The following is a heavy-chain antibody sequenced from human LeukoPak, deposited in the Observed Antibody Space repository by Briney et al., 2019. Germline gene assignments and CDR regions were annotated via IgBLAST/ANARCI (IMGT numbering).Heavy chain of an antibody. J-gene: IGHJ3*02. CDR1: GGTFSSYA. CDR2: IIPIFGTA. CDR3: AWSRDGYSKGAFDI. Sequence: SVKVSCKASGGTFSSYAISWVRQAPGQGVEWMGGIIPIFGTANYAQKFQGRVTTTADESTSTAYMELSSLRSEDTAVYYCAWSRDGYSKGAFDIWGQGTMVTVSS. V-gene: IGHV1-69*13. D-gene: IGHD5-24*01.